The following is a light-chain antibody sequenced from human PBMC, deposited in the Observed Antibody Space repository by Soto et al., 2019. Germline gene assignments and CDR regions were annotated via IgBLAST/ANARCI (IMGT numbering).Light chain of an antibody. V-gene: IGKV3-20*01. J-gene: IGKJ4*01. Sequence: EIVLTQSPGTLSLSPGERATLSCRASQSVSSSYLAWYQQKPGQAPRLLIYGASSRATGIPDRFSGSGSATDFTITISRLEHEDFAVYYCQQYGSSTSLTFGGGTKVEIK. CDR3: QQYGSSTSLT. CDR2: GAS. CDR1: QSVSSSY.